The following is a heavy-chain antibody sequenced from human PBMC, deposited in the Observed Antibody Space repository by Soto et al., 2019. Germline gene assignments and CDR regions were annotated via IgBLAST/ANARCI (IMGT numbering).Heavy chain of an antibody. V-gene: IGHV3-15*01. J-gene: IGHJ4*02. D-gene: IGHD3-3*01. CDR1: GFTFSNAW. CDR3: NASSNDFWSGFEPFDY. Sequence: GGSLRLSCAASGFTFSNAWMSWVRQAPGKGLEWVGRIKSKTDGGTTDYAAPVKGRFTISRDDSKNTLYLQMNSLKTEETAVYYCNASSNDFWSGFEPFDYWGQGTLVTVSS. CDR2: IKSKTDGGTT.